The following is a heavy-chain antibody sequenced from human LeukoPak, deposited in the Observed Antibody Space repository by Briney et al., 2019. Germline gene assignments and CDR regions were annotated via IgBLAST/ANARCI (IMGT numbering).Heavy chain of an antibody. J-gene: IGHJ4*02. CDR3: ARDTYSSGQPDN. Sequence: VASVKVSCKASGYTFTGYYMHWVRQAPGQGLEWLAWINLNSGGTNYAQKFQGRVTMTRDTSISTAYMELSRLKSDDTAVYYCARDTYSSGQPDNWGQGALVTVSS. V-gene: IGHV1-2*02. CDR2: INLNSGGT. CDR1: GYTFTGYY. D-gene: IGHD6-19*01.